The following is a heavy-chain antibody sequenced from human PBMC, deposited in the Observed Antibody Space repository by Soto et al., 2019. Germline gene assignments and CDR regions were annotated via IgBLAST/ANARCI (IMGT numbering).Heavy chain of an antibody. CDR1: GGSFRGYY. Sequence: GTLSPTCAAYGGSFRGYYRRLVRQHPGEGVGWGGEINHSGSTNYNPSLKSRVTISVDTSKNQFSLKLSSVTAADTAVYYCARATPIRGYCSGGSCYSGWFDPWGQGTLVTVSS. CDR2: INHSGST. J-gene: IGHJ5*02. CDR3: ARATPIRGYCSGGSCYSGWFDP. V-gene: IGHV4-34*01. D-gene: IGHD2-15*01.